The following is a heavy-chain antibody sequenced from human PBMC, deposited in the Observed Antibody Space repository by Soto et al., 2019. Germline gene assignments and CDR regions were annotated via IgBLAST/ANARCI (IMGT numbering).Heavy chain of an antibody. CDR3: AHAYGGRSLY. J-gene: IGHJ4*02. CDR1: GFSLSTSRVG. CDR2: IYWDDAK. D-gene: IGHD1-26*01. V-gene: IGHV2-5*02. Sequence: QITLKEPGPTLVKPTQTLTLTCTFSGFSLSTSRVGVGWIRQPPGKAPEWLAVIYWDDAKTYRPSLKSRLTITKDTSKNQVALTMTNMDPVDTATYHCAHAYGGRSLYWGQGTLVTVSS.